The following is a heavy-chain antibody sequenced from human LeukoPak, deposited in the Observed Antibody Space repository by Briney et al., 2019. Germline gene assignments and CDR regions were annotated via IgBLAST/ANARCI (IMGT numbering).Heavy chain of an antibody. D-gene: IGHD3-10*01. V-gene: IGHV3-23*01. Sequence: GGSLRLSCAASGFTFSSYAMSWVRQAPGKGLEWVSAISGSAGSTYYADSVKGRFTISRDNSKNTLYLQMNSLRAEDTAVYYCAKGGYYYGSGSYLMGWWAFDIWGQGTMVTVSS. J-gene: IGHJ3*02. CDR3: AKGGYYYGSGSYLMGWWAFDI. CDR1: GFTFSSYA. CDR2: ISGSAGST.